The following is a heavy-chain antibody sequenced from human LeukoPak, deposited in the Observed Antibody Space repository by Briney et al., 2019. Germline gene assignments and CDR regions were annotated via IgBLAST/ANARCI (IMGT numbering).Heavy chain of an antibody. CDR3: ARDRTTVTTQNWFDP. CDR1: GYTFTGYY. V-gene: IGHV1-2*02. D-gene: IGHD4-11*01. CDR2: INPNSGGT. Sequence: GASVKVSCKASGYTFTGYYMHWVRQAPGQGLEWMGWINPNSGGTNYAQKFQGRVTMTRDTSISTAYMELSRLRSDDTAVYYCARDRTTVTTQNWFDPWGQGTLVTVSS. J-gene: IGHJ5*02.